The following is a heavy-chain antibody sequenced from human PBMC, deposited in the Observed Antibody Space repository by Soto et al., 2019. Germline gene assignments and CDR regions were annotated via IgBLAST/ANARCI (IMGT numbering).Heavy chain of an antibody. V-gene: IGHV1-46*03. CDR3: ARGSYGDSFDY. J-gene: IGHJ4*02. CDR2: INPSGGST. D-gene: IGHD4-17*01. Sequence: ASVKVSGKAAGYTFTSYYMHWVRQAPGQGLEWMGIINPSGGSTSYAQKFQGRVTMTRDTSTSTVYMELSSLRSEDTAAYYCARGSYGDSFDYWGQGTLVTVSS. CDR1: GYTFTSYY.